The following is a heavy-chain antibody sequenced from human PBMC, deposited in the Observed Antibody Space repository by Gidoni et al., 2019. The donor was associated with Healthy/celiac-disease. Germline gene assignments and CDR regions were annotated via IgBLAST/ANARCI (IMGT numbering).Heavy chain of an antibody. D-gene: IGHD1-26*01. Sequence: QVQLVQSGAEVQKPGSSVKVSCKASGGTFSCYAIIGGRQAPGQGLEWLGGIITIIGTANYAQKFQGRVTITADESTSTAYMELSSVRAEDTAVYYCARGVGQGLYYYGMDVWGQGTTVTVSS. V-gene: IGHV1-69*01. CDR3: ARGVGQGLYYYGMDV. CDR1: GGTFSCYA. J-gene: IGHJ6*02. CDR2: IITIIGTA.